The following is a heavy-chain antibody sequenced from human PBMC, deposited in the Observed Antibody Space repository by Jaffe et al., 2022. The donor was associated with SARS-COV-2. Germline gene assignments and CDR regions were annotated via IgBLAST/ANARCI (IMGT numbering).Heavy chain of an antibody. CDR1: GLTVSSNY. Sequence: EVQLVESGGGLIQAGGSLRLSCAASGLTVSSNYMSWVRQAPGKGLEWVSTFYSGGSTYYTDSVKGRFTISRDSSKNTLYLQMSSLRAEDTAVYFCARDFLRYCTPTSCHTGAGFDIWGQGTMVTVSS. J-gene: IGHJ3*02. CDR3: ARDFLRYCTPTSCHTGAGFDI. D-gene: IGHD2-2*01. CDR2: FYSGGST. V-gene: IGHV3-53*01.